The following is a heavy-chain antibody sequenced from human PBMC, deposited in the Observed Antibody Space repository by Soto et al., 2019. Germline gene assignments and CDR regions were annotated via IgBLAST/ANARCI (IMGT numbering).Heavy chain of an antibody. D-gene: IGHD3-22*01. V-gene: IGHV4-61*01. J-gene: IGHJ4*02. CDR3: ARDSSGRHDY. CDR2: IYQSGTT. CDR1: GGPVRSGSYY. Sequence: SETLSLTCSVSGGPVRSGSYYWTWIRHPPGKGLEWIGYIYQSGTTNYNASLKSRVTISIDTSKNQFFLKLNSVTAADTAVYYCARDSSGRHDYWGQGTLVTVSS.